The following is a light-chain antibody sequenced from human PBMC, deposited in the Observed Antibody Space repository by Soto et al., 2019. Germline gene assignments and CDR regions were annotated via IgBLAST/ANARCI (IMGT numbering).Light chain of an antibody. CDR3: QTWGTGIVV. CDR1: SGHSSYA. Sequence: QSVLTQSPSASASLGASVKLTCTLSSGHSSYAIAWHQQQPEKGPRYLMKLNSDGSHSKGDGIPDRFSGSSSGAERYLTISRLQSEDEADYYWQTWGTGIVVFGGGTKLNVL. V-gene: IGLV4-69*01. J-gene: IGLJ2*01. CDR2: LNSDGSH.